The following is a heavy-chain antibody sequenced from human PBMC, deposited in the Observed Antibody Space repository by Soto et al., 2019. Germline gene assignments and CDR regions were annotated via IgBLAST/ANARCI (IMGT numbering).Heavy chain of an antibody. Sequence: SETLSLTCTVSGGSISSYYLSWIRQPPGKGLEWIGYIYYSGSTNYNPSLKSRVTISVDTSKNQFSLKLSSVTAADTAVYYCASYSSGWYYFDYWGQGTLVTVSS. CDR3: ASYSSGWYYFDY. CDR1: GGSISSYY. J-gene: IGHJ4*02. CDR2: IYYSGST. D-gene: IGHD6-19*01. V-gene: IGHV4-59*01.